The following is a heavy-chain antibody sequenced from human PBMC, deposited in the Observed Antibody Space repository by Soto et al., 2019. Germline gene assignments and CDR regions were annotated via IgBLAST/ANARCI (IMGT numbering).Heavy chain of an antibody. CDR3: ARDLSEYCISTSCLPPYGMDV. D-gene: IGHD2-2*01. Sequence: ASVKVSCKASGYTFTGYYMHWVRQAPGQGLEWMGWINPNSGGTNYAQKFQGWVTMTRDTSISTAYMELIRLRSDDTAVYYCARDLSEYCISTSCLPPYGMDVWGQGTTVTVSS. J-gene: IGHJ6*02. CDR2: INPNSGGT. V-gene: IGHV1-2*04. CDR1: GYTFTGYY.